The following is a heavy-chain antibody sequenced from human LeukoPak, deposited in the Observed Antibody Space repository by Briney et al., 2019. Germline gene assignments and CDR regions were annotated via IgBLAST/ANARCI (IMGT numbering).Heavy chain of an antibody. Sequence: PGGSLRLSCAASGFTFSDYYMSWIRPAPGKGLEWVSYISSSGSTIHQADSVKGRFTITRDNAKNSLYLQMNSLRAEDTAVYYCARVWYSGSYPVNYWGQGTLVTVSS. CDR3: ARVWYSGSYPVNY. CDR2: ISSSGSTI. CDR1: GFTFSDYY. J-gene: IGHJ4*02. D-gene: IGHD1-26*01. V-gene: IGHV3-11*01.